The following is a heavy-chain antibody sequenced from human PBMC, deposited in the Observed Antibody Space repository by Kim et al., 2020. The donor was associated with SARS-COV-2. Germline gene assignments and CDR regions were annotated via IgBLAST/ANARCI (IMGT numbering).Heavy chain of an antibody. D-gene: IGHD3-22*01. CDR3: AKVPGRRYYYDISGADFDY. V-gene: IGHV3-23*01. J-gene: IGHJ4*02. CDR2: ISGSGGST. CDR1: GFTFSSYA. Sequence: GGSLRLSCAASGFTFSSYAMSWVRQAPGKGLEWVSAISGSGGSTYYADSVKGRFTISRDNSKNTLYLQMNSLRAEDTAVYYCAKVPGRRYYYDISGADFDYWDQGTLVTVSS.